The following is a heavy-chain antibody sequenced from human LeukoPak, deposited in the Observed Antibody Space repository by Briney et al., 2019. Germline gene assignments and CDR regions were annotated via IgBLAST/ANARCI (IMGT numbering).Heavy chain of an antibody. CDR1: GFTLSSYW. Sequence: GSLRLSCAASGFTLSSYWMHWARQTPGKGLVWVSRMSSDESTTNYADSVRGRFTISRDNAKNALYLQMNNLRAEDTAICFCARGRGPYGWFDPWGQGTLVTVSS. CDR2: MSSDESTT. D-gene: IGHD3-10*01. V-gene: IGHV3-74*01. J-gene: IGHJ5*02. CDR3: ARGRGPYGWFDP.